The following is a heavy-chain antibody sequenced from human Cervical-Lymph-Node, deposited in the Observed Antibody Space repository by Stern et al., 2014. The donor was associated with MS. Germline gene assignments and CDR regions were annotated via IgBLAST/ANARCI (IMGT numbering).Heavy chain of an antibody. CDR1: GFTFTSSA. CDR3: AAEPMYYSDSVGAFDI. D-gene: IGHD3-22*01. Sequence: QLVQSGPEVKKPGTSVKVSCKASGFTFTSSAVQWVRQARGQRLDWIGWIVVGSGNTNYAQKFQERFTITRDMSTSTAYMELSSLRSEDTAVYYCAAEPMYYSDSVGAFDIWGQGTMVTVSS. J-gene: IGHJ3*02. V-gene: IGHV1-58*01. CDR2: IVVGSGNT.